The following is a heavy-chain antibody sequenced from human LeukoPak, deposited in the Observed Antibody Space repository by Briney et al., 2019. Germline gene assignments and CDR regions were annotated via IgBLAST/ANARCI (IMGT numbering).Heavy chain of an antibody. CDR1: GYTFTSYG. J-gene: IGHJ5*02. Sequence: PGASVKVSCKASGYTFTSYGISSVRQAPGQGLEWMGWISAYNGNTNYAQKLQGRVTMTTDTSTSTAYMELRSLRSDDTAVYYCARESGGSGWPYNWFDPWGQGTLVTVSS. V-gene: IGHV1-18*01. D-gene: IGHD6-19*01. CDR2: ISAYNGNT. CDR3: ARESGGSGWPYNWFDP.